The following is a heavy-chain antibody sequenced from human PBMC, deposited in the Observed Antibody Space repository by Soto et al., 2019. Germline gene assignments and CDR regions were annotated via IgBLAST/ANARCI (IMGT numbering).Heavy chain of an antibody. D-gene: IGHD2-21*02. Sequence: QVQLVESGGGVIQPGRSLRLSCAASGLTFSLCAMHWVRQAPGKGLEWVAVISYDENHKFYADSVTGRFTISRDNSKNTLFLPMNSLTSEDTAIYYCARGDGTVEAYCGTDCFTYWGQGTLVTVSS. CDR3: ARGDGTVEAYCGTDCFTY. J-gene: IGHJ4*02. CDR2: ISYDENHK. V-gene: IGHV3-30-3*01. CDR1: GLTFSLCA.